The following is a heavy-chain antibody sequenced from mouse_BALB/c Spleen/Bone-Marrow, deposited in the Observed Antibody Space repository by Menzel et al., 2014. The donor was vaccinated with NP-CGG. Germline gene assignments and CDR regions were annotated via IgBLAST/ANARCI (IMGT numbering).Heavy chain of an antibody. CDR1: GYTFTDYN. J-gene: IGHJ1*01. D-gene: IGHD4-1*01. Sequence: EVQLQQSGPEPVKPGASVKISCKASGYTFTDYNMHWLKQSHGKSLEWIGYIYPYNGGTGYNQTFTTKATLTVDKSSNTAYMELRSLTSEDSAVYYCAAGTRWYFDVWGAGTTVTVSS. V-gene: IGHV1S29*02. CDR2: IYPYNGGT. CDR3: AAGTRWYFDV.